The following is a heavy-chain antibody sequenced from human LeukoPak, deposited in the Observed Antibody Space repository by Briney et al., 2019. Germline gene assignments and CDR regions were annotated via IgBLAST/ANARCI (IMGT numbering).Heavy chain of an antibody. Sequence: SVKVSCKASGGTFSSYAISWVRQAPGQGLEWMGRIIPILGIANYAQKFQGRVTITADKSTSTAYMELSSLRSEDTPVYYCAIFLSTYYYDSSGYSIPVDYWGQGTLVTVSS. V-gene: IGHV1-69*04. CDR1: GGTFSSYA. J-gene: IGHJ4*02. CDR2: IIPILGIA. D-gene: IGHD3-22*01. CDR3: AIFLSTYYYDSSGYSIPVDY.